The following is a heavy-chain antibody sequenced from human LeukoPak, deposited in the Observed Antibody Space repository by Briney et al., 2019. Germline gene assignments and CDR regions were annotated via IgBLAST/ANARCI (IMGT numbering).Heavy chain of an antibody. J-gene: IGHJ4*02. CDR2: INPNSGDT. D-gene: IGHD4-23*01. CDR3: ASFAGYGGNTLDF. V-gene: IGHV1-2*06. Sequence: ASVKVSCKASGYTFTGYYMHWVRQAPGQGLEWMGRINPNSGDTNYAQKFQGRVTTTRDTSISTAYMELSSLRSDDTAVYYCASFAGYGGNTLDFWGQGTLVTVSS. CDR1: GYTFTGYY.